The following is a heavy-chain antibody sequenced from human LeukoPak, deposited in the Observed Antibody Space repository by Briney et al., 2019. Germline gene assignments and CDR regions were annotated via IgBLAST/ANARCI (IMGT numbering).Heavy chain of an antibody. Sequence: GECLRLSCAASVCTFSSYSINWVRKAPWKGLEWASSISSSSNYIYYADSVKGRFTISRDNTKNSVSLQMKSLRVEDAAVYYCARGTGKTQAFDIWGQGTMVTVSS. CDR3: ARGTGKTQAFDI. J-gene: IGHJ3*02. CDR2: ISSSSNYI. D-gene: IGHD1/OR15-1a*01. V-gene: IGHV3-21*01. CDR1: VCTFSSYS.